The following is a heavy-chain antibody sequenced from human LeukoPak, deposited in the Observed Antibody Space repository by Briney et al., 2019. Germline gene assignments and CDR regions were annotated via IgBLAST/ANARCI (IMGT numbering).Heavy chain of an antibody. CDR3: AKEASGYGYYFDY. J-gene: IGHJ4*02. CDR2: ISYDGSNK. D-gene: IGHD3-10*01. CDR1: GFTFSSYA. V-gene: IGHV3-30-3*01. Sequence: GRSLRPSCAASGFTFSSYAMHWVRQAPGKGLEWVAVISYDGSNKYYADSVKGRFTISRDNSKNTLYLQMNSLRAEDTAVYYCAKEASGYGYYFDYWAREPWSPSRQ.